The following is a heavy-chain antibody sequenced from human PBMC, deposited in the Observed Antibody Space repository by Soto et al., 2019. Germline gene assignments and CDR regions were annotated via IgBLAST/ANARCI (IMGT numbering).Heavy chain of an antibody. J-gene: IGHJ5*02. D-gene: IGHD2-15*01. CDR3: ATLPPRIVVVKTELPT. Sequence: PSETLSLTCAVSGASISSAFWWTWVRQAPGKGLEWIGEIYHVGSTKYNPSLKSRVTISVDKSNNQFSLELRSVTAADTAVYYCATLPPRIVVVKTELPTWGQGMLVTVSS. CDR1: GASISSAFW. CDR2: IYHVGST. V-gene: IGHV4-4*02.